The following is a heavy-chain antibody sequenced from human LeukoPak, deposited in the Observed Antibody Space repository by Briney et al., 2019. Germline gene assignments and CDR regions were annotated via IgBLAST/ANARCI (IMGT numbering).Heavy chain of an antibody. J-gene: IGHJ6*03. D-gene: IGHD2-15*01. CDR3: TRRGLGAGGYYMDV. V-gene: IGHV3-49*04. CDR2: IRSKDYGGTT. Sequence: GGSLRLSCAASGFTFSDYWMHWVRQVPGKGLEWVGFIRSKDYGGTTEYAASVKGRFTISRDDSESIAYVQMNSLKTEDTAVYYCTRRGLGAGGYYMDVWGKGTTVTVSS. CDR1: GFTFSDYW.